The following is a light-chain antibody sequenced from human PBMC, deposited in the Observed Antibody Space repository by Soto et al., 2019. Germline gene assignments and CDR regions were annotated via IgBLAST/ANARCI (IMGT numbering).Light chain of an antibody. CDR3: SSYAGDSALI. J-gene: IGLJ2*01. CDR1: RSDVGSYNF. CDR2: EAD. V-gene: IGLV2-23*01. Sequence: QSVLTQPASVSGSPGQSISISCTGSRSDVGSYNFVSWYQLFPGKAPKLIIYEADKRPSGVSSRFSGSKSGFTASLTISGLQAEDEADYFCSSYAGDSALIFGGGTKVTV.